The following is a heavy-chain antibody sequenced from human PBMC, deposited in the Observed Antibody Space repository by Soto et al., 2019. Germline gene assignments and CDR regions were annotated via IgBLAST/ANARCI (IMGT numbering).Heavy chain of an antibody. CDR2: INHSGST. D-gene: IGHD3-10*01. Sequence: TSETLSLTCAVYGGSFSGYYWSWIRQPPGKGLEWIGEINHSGSTNYNPSLKSRVTISVDTSKNQFSLKLSSVTAADTAVYYCARGLMGYYGSGSYYRSFDYWGQGTLVTVSS. V-gene: IGHV4-34*01. CDR1: GGSFSGYY. CDR3: ARGLMGYYGSGSYYRSFDY. J-gene: IGHJ4*02.